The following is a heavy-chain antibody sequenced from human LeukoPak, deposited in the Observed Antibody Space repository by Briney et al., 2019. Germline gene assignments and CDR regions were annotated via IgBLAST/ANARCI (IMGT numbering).Heavy chain of an antibody. CDR1: GFTFSSYA. Sequence: RSLRLSCAASGFTFSSYAMHWVRQAPGKGLEWVAGISYDGSNKYYADSVKGRFTISRDNSKNTLYLQMNSLRAEDTAVYYCARSGGYYYDSSGYYEAMDAFDIWGQGTMVTVSS. CDR3: ARSGGYYYDSSGYYEAMDAFDI. V-gene: IGHV3-30-3*01. D-gene: IGHD3-22*01. J-gene: IGHJ3*02. CDR2: ISYDGSNK.